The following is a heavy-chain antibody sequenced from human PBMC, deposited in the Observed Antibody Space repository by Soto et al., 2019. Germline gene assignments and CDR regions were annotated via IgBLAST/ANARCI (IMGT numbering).Heavy chain of an antibody. CDR2: IYHSGST. CDR3: ARRAIVVVPAAAGGWFDP. CDR1: GGSFSGYS. V-gene: IGHV4-34*01. Sequence: PSETLSLTCAVYGGSFSGYSWTWIRQPPGKGLEWIGYIYHSGSTYYNPSLKSRVTISVDRSKNQFSLKLSSVTAADTAVYYCARRAIVVVPAAAGGWFDPWGQGTLVTVSS. D-gene: IGHD2-2*01. J-gene: IGHJ5*02.